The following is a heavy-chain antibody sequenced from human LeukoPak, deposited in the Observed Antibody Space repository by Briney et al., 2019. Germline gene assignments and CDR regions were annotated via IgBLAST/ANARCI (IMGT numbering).Heavy chain of an antibody. J-gene: IGHJ4*01. Sequence: PGGSLRLSCAASGFIFSHHGMHWVRQAPGKGLEWVAVIWSDATNRFYADSVKGRFTISRDNSQNTVYLQMSSLRVKDTAIYYCARDAQRGFDYSNSLKNWGHGTLVTVS. D-gene: IGHD4-11*01. CDR2: IWSDATNR. CDR1: GFIFSHHG. V-gene: IGHV3-33*01. CDR3: ARDAQRGFDYSNSLKN.